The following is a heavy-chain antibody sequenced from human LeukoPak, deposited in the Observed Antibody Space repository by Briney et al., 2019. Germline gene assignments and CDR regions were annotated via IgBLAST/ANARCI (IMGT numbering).Heavy chain of an antibody. Sequence: GGSLRLSCAASGFTFDDYAMHWVRQAPGKGLEWVSGISWNSGSIGYADSVEGRFTISRDNAKNSLYLQMNSLRAEDTALYYCAKGAYSSSWYGWFDPWGQGTLVTVSS. CDR1: GFTFDDYA. V-gene: IGHV3-9*01. J-gene: IGHJ5*02. D-gene: IGHD6-13*01. CDR3: AKGAYSSSWYGWFDP. CDR2: ISWNSGSI.